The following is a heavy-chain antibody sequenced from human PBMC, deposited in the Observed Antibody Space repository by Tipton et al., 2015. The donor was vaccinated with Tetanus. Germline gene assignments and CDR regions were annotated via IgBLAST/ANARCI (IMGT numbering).Heavy chain of an antibody. V-gene: IGHV3-53*01. CDR3: AKVAWEGPTHD. Sequence: SGVTVSGNYMSWVRQAPGKGLEWVSVIYTGGSADYTDSVKGRFTISRDNSNNSLSLQMNRLRAEDTAVYYCAKVAWEGPTHDWGQGTLVTVSS. D-gene: IGHD1-26*01. CDR1: GVTVSGNY. J-gene: IGHJ4*02. CDR2: IYTGGSA.